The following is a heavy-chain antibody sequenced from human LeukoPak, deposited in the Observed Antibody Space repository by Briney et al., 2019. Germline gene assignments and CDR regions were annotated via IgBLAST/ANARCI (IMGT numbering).Heavy chain of an antibody. CDR3: ARDFDMGITPGDDFDF. V-gene: IGHV3-74*01. CDR2: IKEDGTYT. Sequence: GGSLRLSCAASGFSFSKYWMHWVRQTPGEGLVWVARIKEDGTYTSYADSVKGRLTISRDNARNTVFLQMNSLRAEDTAVYYCARDFDMGITPGDDFDFWGQGTLVTVSS. CDR1: GFSFSKYW. J-gene: IGHJ4*02. D-gene: IGHD3-9*01.